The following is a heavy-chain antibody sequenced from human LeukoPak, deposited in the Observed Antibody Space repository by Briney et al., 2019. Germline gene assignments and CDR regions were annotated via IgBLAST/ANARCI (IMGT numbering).Heavy chain of an antibody. CDR2: ISSSSSYT. V-gene: IGHV3-11*06. CDR3: ARAASRTVFDY. J-gene: IGHJ4*02. CDR1: GFTFSDYY. D-gene: IGHD1-14*01. Sequence: GGSLRLPCAASGFTFSDYYMSWIRQAPGKGLEWVSYISSSSSYTNYADSVKGRFTISRDNAKNSLYLQMNSLRAEDTAVYYCARAASRTVFDYWGQGTLVTVSS.